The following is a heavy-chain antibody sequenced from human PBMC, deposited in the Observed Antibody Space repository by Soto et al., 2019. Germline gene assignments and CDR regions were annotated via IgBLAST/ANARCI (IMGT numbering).Heavy chain of an antibody. D-gene: IGHD3-16*01. CDR2: ISAYNGNT. CDR1: GFTFTSYG. V-gene: IGHV1-18*01. Sequence: GGSLRLSCAASGFTFTSYGISWVRQAPGQGLEWMGWISAYNGNTNYAQKLQGRVTMTTDTSTSTAYMELRSLRSDDTAVYYCARGHDYIWGTTPDYWGQGTLVTVSS. J-gene: IGHJ4*02. CDR3: ARGHDYIWGTTPDY.